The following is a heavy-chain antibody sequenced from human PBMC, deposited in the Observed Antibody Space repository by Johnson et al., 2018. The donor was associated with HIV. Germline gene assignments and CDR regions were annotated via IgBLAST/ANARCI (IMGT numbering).Heavy chain of an antibody. CDR3: ASILVVAAQEADAFDI. D-gene: IGHD2-15*01. J-gene: IGHJ3*02. Sequence: QVQLVESGGGVVRPGGSLRLSCAASGFTFDDYGMSWVRQAPGKGLEWVAVISYDGSNKYYADSVKGRFTISRDNSKNTLYLQMNSLRAEDTAVYYCASILVVAAQEADAFDIWGQGTMVTVSS. CDR1: GFTFDDYG. V-gene: IGHV3-30*03. CDR2: ISYDGSNK.